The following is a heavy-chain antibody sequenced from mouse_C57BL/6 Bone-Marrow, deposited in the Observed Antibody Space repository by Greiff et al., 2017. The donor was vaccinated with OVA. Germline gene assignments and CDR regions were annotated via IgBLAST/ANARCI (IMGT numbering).Heavy chain of an antibody. CDR2: INPSNGGT. D-gene: IGHD2-1*01. CDR3: ARSGYGNYENYAMDY. V-gene: IGHV1-53*01. Sequence: VQLQQPGTELVKPGASVKLSCKASGYTFTSYWMHWVKQRPGQGLEWIGNINPSNGGTNYNEKFKSKATLTVDKSSSTAYMQLSSLTSEDSAVYYCARSGYGNYENYAMDYWGQGTSVTVSS. J-gene: IGHJ4*01. CDR1: GYTFTSYW.